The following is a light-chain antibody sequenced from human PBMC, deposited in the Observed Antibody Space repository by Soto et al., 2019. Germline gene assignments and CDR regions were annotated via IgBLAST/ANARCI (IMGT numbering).Light chain of an antibody. V-gene: IGKV1-17*01. J-gene: IGKJ4*01. Sequence: IQMTQSPSSLSGSVGDRVSSACRASQGIRNDLGWYQQKPGEAPKLLIYAASSLQSGVPSRFSGTGSGTDFTLTISSLQPEDFATYYCQQTNSFPLTFGGGTKVDIK. CDR2: AAS. CDR3: QQTNSFPLT. CDR1: QGIRND.